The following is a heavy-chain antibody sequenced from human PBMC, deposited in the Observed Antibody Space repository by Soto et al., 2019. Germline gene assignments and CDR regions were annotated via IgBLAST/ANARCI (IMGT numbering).Heavy chain of an antibody. J-gene: IGHJ6*02. Sequence: SVKVSCKASGGTFSSYAISWVRQAPGQGLEWMGGIIPSFATGNSAPEFQGRLTITADKSTTTAYMELSSLRSEDTAVYYCARSYYGSGSYWFYGMDVWGQGTTVTVSS. D-gene: IGHD3-10*01. CDR3: ARSYYGSGSYWFYGMDV. CDR1: GGTFSSYA. CDR2: IIPSFATG. V-gene: IGHV1-69*06.